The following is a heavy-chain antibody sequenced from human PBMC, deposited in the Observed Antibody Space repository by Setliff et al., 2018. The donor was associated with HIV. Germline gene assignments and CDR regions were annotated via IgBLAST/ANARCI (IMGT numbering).Heavy chain of an antibody. J-gene: IGHJ6*03. CDR1: GGTFSSYA. Sequence: SVKVSCKASGGTFSSYAISWVRQAPGQGLEWMGGIIPIFGTANYAQKFQGRVTITTDESTSTAYMELSSLRSEDTAVYYCARGRGNDYGDYSYYYYMDVWGKGTTVTVS. CDR2: IIPIFGTA. CDR3: ARGRGNDYGDYSYYYYMDV. D-gene: IGHD4-17*01. V-gene: IGHV1-69*05.